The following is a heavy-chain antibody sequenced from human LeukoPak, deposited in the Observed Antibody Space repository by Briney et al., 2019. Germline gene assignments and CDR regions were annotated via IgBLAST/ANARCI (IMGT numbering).Heavy chain of an antibody. Sequence: ASVKVSCKASGGAFGSYGVTWVRQAPGQGLEWMGGIFPNLGSANFAQKFQGRLTITADESTNTAYMELSSLRSEDTALYYCARDRYHDGSGRYFESIFWGQGTLVTVSS. CDR1: GGAFGSYG. CDR3: ARDRYHDGSGRYFESIF. CDR2: IFPNLGSA. V-gene: IGHV1-69*13. J-gene: IGHJ4*02. D-gene: IGHD3-22*01.